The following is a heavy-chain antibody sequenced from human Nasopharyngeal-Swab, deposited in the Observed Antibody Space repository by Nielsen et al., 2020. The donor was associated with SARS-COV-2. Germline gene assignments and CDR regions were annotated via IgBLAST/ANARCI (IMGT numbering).Heavy chain of an antibody. CDR2: ISSSSSYI. CDR1: GFTFSSYS. Sequence: GESLKISCAASGFTFSSYSMNWVRQAPGKGLEWVSSISSSSSYIYYADSVKGRFTISRDNAKNPLYLQMNSLRAEDTAVYYCARVKWELLTVSFDIWGQGTMVTVSS. J-gene: IGHJ3*02. V-gene: IGHV3-21*01. D-gene: IGHD1-26*01. CDR3: ARVKWELLTVSFDI.